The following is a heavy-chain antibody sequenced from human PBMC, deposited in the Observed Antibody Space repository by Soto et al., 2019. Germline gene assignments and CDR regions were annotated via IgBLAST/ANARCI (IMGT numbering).Heavy chain of an antibody. CDR1: GFTFSTFE. CDR2: ISDDSSRT. CDR3: AKCAMVRGANYYGMDF. Sequence: GGSLRLSCAAAGFTFSTFEMSWVRQAPGRGLEWVSFISDDSSRTYYADAVKGRFTISRDNSKHTLYLQMNSLRAEDTAVYYCAKCAMVRGANYYGMDFWGQGTTVTVSS. D-gene: IGHD3-10*01. V-gene: IGHV3-23*01. J-gene: IGHJ6*02.